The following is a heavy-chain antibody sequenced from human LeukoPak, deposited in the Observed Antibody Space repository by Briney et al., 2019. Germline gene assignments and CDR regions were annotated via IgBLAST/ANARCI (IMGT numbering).Heavy chain of an antibody. V-gene: IGHV1-68*01. CDR1: GYTFTYCS. CDR2: ITLYNGNT. D-gene: IGHD2-21*02. J-gene: IGHJ4*02. CDR3: ASGVPHIVVVTATSRSFDY. Sequence: GASVKVSCKASGYTFTYCSLHWLQQAPGQGLERMRWITLYNGNTNYAKKFQGRVTITRDMSLRTAYIELSSLRSEDSAVYYWASGVPHIVVVTATSRSFDYWGQATLVTVSS.